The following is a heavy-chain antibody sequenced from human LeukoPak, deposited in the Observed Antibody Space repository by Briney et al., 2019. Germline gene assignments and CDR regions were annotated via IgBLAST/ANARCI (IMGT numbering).Heavy chain of an antibody. V-gene: IGHV3-48*03. CDR2: ISSSGSTI. Sequence: PGGSLRLSCAASGFTFSTYAMNWVRQAPGKGLEWVSYISSSGSTIYYADSVKGRCTISRDNAKNSLYLQMNSLSAEDTAVYYCAELGITMIGGVWGKGTTVTISS. D-gene: IGHD3-10*02. CDR1: GFTFSTYA. J-gene: IGHJ6*04. CDR3: AELGITMIGGV.